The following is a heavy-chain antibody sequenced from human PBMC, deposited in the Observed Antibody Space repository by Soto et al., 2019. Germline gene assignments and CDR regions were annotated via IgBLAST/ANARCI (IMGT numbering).Heavy chain of an antibody. Sequence: QVQLVQSGAEVKKPGASVKVSCKASGYTFTSYAMHWVRQAPGQRLEWMGWINAGNGNTKYSQKFQGRVTITRDTSASTAYMELSSLRSEDTAVYYCARGLDGDCSSTSCYAVPDFDYWGQGTLVTVSS. J-gene: IGHJ4*02. V-gene: IGHV1-3*01. CDR1: GYTFTSYA. CDR3: ARGLDGDCSSTSCYAVPDFDY. CDR2: INAGNGNT. D-gene: IGHD2-2*03.